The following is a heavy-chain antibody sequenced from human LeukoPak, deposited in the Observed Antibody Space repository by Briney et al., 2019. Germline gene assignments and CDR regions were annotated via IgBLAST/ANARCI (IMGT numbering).Heavy chain of an antibody. CDR3: ARDGSGWGIDY. V-gene: IGHV4-59*01. CDR2: IYYSGST. J-gene: IGHJ4*02. Sequence: SETLSLTCTVSGGSISSYYWSWIRQPPGKGLEWIGYIYYSGSTNYNPSLKSRVTISVDTSKNQFSLKLSSVTAADTAVYYCARDGSGWGIDYWGQGTLVTVPS. D-gene: IGHD6-19*01. CDR1: GGSISSYY.